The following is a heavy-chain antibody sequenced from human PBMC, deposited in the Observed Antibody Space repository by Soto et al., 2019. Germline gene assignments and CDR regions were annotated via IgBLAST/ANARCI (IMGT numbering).Heavy chain of an antibody. D-gene: IGHD2-2*01. V-gene: IGHV1-69*08. CDR1: GGTFSSYT. CDR2: IIPILGIA. Sequence: QVQLVQSGAEVKKPGSSVKVSCKASGGTFSSYTISWVRQAPGQGLEWMGRIIPILGIANYAQKFQGRVTITADKSTSPAYMELGSLRSGDTAVYYCGRDGGGVVVPAADWYFDLWGRGTLVTVSS. J-gene: IGHJ2*01. CDR3: GRDGGGVVVPAADWYFDL.